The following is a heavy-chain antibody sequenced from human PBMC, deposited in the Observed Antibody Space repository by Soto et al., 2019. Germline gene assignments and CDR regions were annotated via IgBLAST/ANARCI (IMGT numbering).Heavy chain of an antibody. CDR1: GGSVRSGNHF. Sequence: SETLSLTCSVSGGSVRSGNHFWNWIRQPPGRGLEWLGYMYYTGVTNYNPSLKSRVTISVDTSKNQFSLKLSSVTAADTAVYYCARARFLEWLLDNYYYYGMDVWGQGTTVTVSS. D-gene: IGHD3-3*01. J-gene: IGHJ6*02. CDR3: ARARFLEWLLDNYYYYGMDV. CDR2: MYYTGVT. V-gene: IGHV4-61*01.